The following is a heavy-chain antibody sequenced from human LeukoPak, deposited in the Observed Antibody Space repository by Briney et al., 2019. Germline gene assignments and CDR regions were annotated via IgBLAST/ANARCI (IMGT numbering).Heavy chain of an antibody. CDR1: GFTFSSYE. Sequence: GGSLRLSCAASGFTFSSYEMNWVRQAPGKGLEWVSSISGDGSSTHYADSVKGRFTISRDNSKNTVYLQANSLRVEDTAVYYCATWAHSGYWIATFDYWGQGTLVTVSS. V-gene: IGHV3-23*01. CDR3: ATWAHSGYWIATFDY. CDR2: ISGDGSST. D-gene: IGHD3-22*01. J-gene: IGHJ4*02.